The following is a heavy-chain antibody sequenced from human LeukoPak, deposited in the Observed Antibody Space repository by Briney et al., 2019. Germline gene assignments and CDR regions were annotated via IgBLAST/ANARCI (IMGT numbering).Heavy chain of an antibody. Sequence: GASVKVSCKASGYTFTGCYMHWVRQAPGQGLEWMGWINPNSGGTHSAQKFQGRVTMTRDTSISTAYMELSRLRSDDTAVYSCARGETTVTHYFYFMDVWGKGTTVTISS. CDR2: INPNSGGT. J-gene: IGHJ6*03. V-gene: IGHV1-2*02. CDR3: ARGETTVTHYFYFMDV. CDR1: GYTFTGCY. D-gene: IGHD4-17*01.